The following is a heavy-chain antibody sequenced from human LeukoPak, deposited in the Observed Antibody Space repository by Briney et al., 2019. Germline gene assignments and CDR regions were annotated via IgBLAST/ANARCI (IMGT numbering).Heavy chain of an antibody. V-gene: IGHV3-23*01. J-gene: IGHJ4*02. D-gene: IGHD3-22*01. CDR2: ISGSGGST. Sequence: GGSLILSCAASGFTFSSYAMSWVRQAPGKGLEWVSAISGSGGSTYYADSVKGRFTISRDNSKNTLYLQMNSLRAEDTAVYYCATEYNYYDSSGYLDYWGQGTLVTVSS. CDR1: GFTFSSYA. CDR3: ATEYNYYDSSGYLDY.